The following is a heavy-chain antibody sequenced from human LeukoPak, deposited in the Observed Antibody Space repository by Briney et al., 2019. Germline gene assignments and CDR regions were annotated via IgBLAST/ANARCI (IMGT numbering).Heavy chain of an antibody. CDR2: IHHDGRI. J-gene: IGHJ4*02. D-gene: IGHD3-16*02. CDR1: GGSIDSTNW. V-gene: IGHV4-4*02. CDR3: ARSHDHLWGNYPDY. Sequence: SVTLSLTCDVSGGSIDSTNWWNWVRQPPGKGLEWIGEIHHDGRINYNPSLKSRVTLSVDKSKNQFSLRLNAVTAADTAMYYCARSHDHLWGNYPDYWGQGTLVTV.